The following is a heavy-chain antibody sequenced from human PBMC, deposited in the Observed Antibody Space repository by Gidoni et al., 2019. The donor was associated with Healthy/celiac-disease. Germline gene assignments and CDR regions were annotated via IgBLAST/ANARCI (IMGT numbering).Heavy chain of an antibody. CDR3: TRPRGGIVVVIQY. CDR2: IRSKAYGGTT. D-gene: IGHD3-22*01. V-gene: IGHV3-49*05. Sequence: EVQLVESGGGLVKPGRSLRLSCTASGFTFGDYAMSWFRQAPGKGLEWVGFIRSKAYGGTTEYAASVKGRFTISRDDSKSIAYLQMNSLKTEDTAVYYCTRPRGGIVVVIQYWGQGTLVTVSS. J-gene: IGHJ4*02. CDR1: GFTFGDYA.